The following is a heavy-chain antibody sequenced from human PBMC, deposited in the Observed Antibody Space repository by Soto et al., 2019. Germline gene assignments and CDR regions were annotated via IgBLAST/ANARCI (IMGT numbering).Heavy chain of an antibody. V-gene: IGHV4-59*01. CDR2: IFHSGHA. Sequence: SETLSLTCTVSGGSMRNVYWSWIRQPPGKRLEWIGFIFHSGHAKYNPSLKSRVTISIDTSKSQFSLSLDSVTAADTAVYFCARANAPPLPFDYWGLGTLVTVSS. CDR3: ARANAPPLPFDY. D-gene: IGHD2-15*01. J-gene: IGHJ4*01. CDR1: GGSMRNVY.